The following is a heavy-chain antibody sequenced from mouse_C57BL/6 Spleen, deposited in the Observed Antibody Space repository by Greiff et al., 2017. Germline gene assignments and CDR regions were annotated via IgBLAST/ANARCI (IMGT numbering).Heavy chain of an antibody. Sequence: EVKLLESGPGLVKPSQTVFLTCTVTGISITTGNYRWSWIRQFPGNKLEWIGYIYYSGTITYNPSLTSRTTITRDTPKNQFFLEMNSLTAEDTATYYCARDRGYGRREGFDYWGQGTTLTVSS. CDR1: GISITTGNYR. J-gene: IGHJ2*01. V-gene: IGHV3-5*01. CDR3: ARDRGYGRREGFDY. D-gene: IGHD1-1*01. CDR2: IYYSGTI.